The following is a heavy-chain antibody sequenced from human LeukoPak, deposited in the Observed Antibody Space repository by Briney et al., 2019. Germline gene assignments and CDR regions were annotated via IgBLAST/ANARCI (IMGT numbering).Heavy chain of an antibody. CDR3: ARASMVPLYNWFDP. CDR2: IYTSGST. D-gene: IGHD2-8*01. J-gene: IGHJ5*02. Sequence: PSETLSLTCTVSGGSISSYYWSWIRQPAGKGLEWIGRIYTSGSTNYNPSLKSRVTMSVDTSKNQFSLNLGSVTAADTAVYYCARASMVPLYNWFDPWGQGTQVTVSS. V-gene: IGHV4-4*07. CDR1: GGSISSYY.